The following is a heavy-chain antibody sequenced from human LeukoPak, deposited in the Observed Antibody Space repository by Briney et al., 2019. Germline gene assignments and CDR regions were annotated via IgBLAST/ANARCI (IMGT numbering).Heavy chain of an antibody. D-gene: IGHD6-19*01. Sequence: GGSLRLSCAASRLTVSSNYMSWVRQAPGKGLEWVSVLYSGGDTYYADSVKGRFTISRDNSKNSVYLQMNSRRAEDTAVYYCSRGATVAGDVVYWGQGTLVTVSS. CDR2: LYSGGDT. CDR1: RLTVSSNY. J-gene: IGHJ4*02. V-gene: IGHV3-66*01. CDR3: SRGATVAGDVVY.